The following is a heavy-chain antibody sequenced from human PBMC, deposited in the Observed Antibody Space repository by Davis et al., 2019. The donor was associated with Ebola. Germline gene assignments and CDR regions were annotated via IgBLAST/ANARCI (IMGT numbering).Heavy chain of an antibody. CDR2: IKQDGSEK. J-gene: IGHJ4*02. Sequence: PGGSLRLSCAASGFTFSNYWMSWVRQAPGKGLEWVANIKQDGSEKYYVDSVKGRFTISRDNAKNSLYLEMNSLRAEDTAVYYCARKSTFFDYWGQGTRVTVSS. CDR1: GFTFSNYW. D-gene: IGHD3-16*01. CDR3: ARKSTFFDY. V-gene: IGHV3-7*03.